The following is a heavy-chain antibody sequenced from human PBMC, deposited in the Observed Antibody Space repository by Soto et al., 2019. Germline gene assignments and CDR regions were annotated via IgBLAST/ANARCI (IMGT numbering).Heavy chain of an antibody. CDR2: IKQDGSEE. V-gene: IGHV3-7*01. CDR3: ARIAASGRGWDV. CDR1: GFTFSSYW. Sequence: EVQLVESGGGLVQPGGSLRLSCVDSGFTFSSYWMSWVRQAPVKGLEWVGNIKQDGSEENYADSVKGRFTISRDNAMNAMYLQVNSLRVEDTAVDYCARIAASGRGWDVWGQGTTVVVSS. J-gene: IGHJ6*02. D-gene: IGHD6-13*01.